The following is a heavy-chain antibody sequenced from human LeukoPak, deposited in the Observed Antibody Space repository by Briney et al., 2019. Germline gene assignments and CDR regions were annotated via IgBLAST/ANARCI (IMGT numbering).Heavy chain of an antibody. D-gene: IGHD2-21*02. Sequence: SETLPLTCTVSGGSISSYYWSWIRQPPGKGLEWIGYIYYSGSTNYNPSLKSRVTISVDTSKNQFSLKLSSVTAADTAVYYCASSGEYCGGDCPIDYWGQGTLVTVSS. CDR3: ASSGEYCGGDCPIDY. V-gene: IGHV4-59*08. J-gene: IGHJ4*02. CDR1: GGSISSYY. CDR2: IYYSGST.